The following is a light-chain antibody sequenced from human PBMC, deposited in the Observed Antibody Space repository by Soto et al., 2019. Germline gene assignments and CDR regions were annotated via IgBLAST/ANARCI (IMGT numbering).Light chain of an antibody. CDR3: QRYNSYPYT. V-gene: IGKV1-5*03. CDR1: QSIFIW. CDR2: RAS. Sequence: DIPMTQSPSTLSASVGDRVTITCRASQSIFIWLAWYQQKPGKAPKLLIYRASSLDSGVPSRFSGSGSGTDFTLTISSLQPDDFATYYCQRYNSYPYTFGQGTKLEIK. J-gene: IGKJ2*01.